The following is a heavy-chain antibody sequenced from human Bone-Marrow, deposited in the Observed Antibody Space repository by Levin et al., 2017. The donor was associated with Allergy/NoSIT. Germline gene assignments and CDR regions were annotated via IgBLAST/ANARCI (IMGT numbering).Heavy chain of an antibody. J-gene: IGHJ6*03. CDR1: GYTFKNYA. D-gene: IGHD5-24*01. CDR2: MNTNTGNP. CDR3: AVNYGYFYMDI. Sequence: ASVKVSCQASGYTFKNYALNWVRQAPGQGLEWMGQMNTNTGNPTYAPGFTGRFVFSLDTAVSTAFLQINNLETEDTAVYYCAVNYGYFYMDIWGKGTTVTVSS. V-gene: IGHV7-4-1*02.